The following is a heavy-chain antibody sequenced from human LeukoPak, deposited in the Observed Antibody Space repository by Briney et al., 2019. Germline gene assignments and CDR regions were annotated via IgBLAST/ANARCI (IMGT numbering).Heavy chain of an antibody. CDR2: INHSGST. CDR1: GGSFSGYY. J-gene: IGHJ6*04. D-gene: IGHD5-18*01. CDR3: AGSGYSYGKYYYYYYGMDV. V-gene: IGHV4-34*01. Sequence: SETLSLTCAVYGGSFSGYYWSWIRQPPGKGLEWIGEINHSGSTNYNPSLKSRVTISVDTSKNQFSLKLSSVTAADTAVYYCAGSGYSYGKYYYYYYGMDVWGKGTTVTVSS.